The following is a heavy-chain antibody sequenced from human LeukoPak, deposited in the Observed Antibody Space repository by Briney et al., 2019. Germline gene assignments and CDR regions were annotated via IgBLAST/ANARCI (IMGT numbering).Heavy chain of an antibody. CDR1: GGSISSNNYY. CDR3: ATRIAVAGNYFDY. J-gene: IGHJ4*02. D-gene: IGHD6-19*01. Sequence: PSETLSLTCIVSGGSISSNNYYWGWIRQPPGKGLEWIGSIYYSGSTYYNPSLKSRVTISVDTSENQFSLKLSSVTATDTAVYYCATRIAVAGNYFDYWGQGNLVTVSS. V-gene: IGHV4-39*01. CDR2: IYYSGST.